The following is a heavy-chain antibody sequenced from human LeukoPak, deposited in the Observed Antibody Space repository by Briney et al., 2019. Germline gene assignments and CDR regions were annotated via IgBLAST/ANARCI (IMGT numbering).Heavy chain of an antibody. CDR2: IYTSGST. CDR1: GGSISSYY. D-gene: IGHD2-2*01. Sequence: SETLSLTCTVSGGSISSYYWSWIRQPAGKGLEWIGRIYTSGSTYYNPSLRSRVTISVDTSKNQFSLKLTSVTAADTAVYYCASCSSTSCYYYFDYWGQGTLVTVSS. CDR3: ASCSSTSCYYYFDY. J-gene: IGHJ4*02. V-gene: IGHV4-4*07.